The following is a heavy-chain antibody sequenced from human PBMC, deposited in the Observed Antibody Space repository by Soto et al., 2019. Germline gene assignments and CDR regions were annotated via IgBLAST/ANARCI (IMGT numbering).Heavy chain of an antibody. CDR3: ARGDAGYYGLDV. Sequence: SETLSLTCAVSGGSISSGGYFWSWIRQPPGKGLEYIGYSFHSGSTYYNPSLKSRVTISVDRSNNQFSLKLSSVTAADTAVYYCARGDAGYYGLDVWGQGTAVTVSS. CDR1: GGSISSGGYF. CDR2: SFHSGST. J-gene: IGHJ6*02. V-gene: IGHV4-30-2*01.